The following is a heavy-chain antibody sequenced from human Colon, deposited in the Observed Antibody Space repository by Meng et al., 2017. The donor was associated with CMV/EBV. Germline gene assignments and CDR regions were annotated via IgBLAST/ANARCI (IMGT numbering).Heavy chain of an antibody. CDR2: ISGDGGMT. V-gene: IGHV3-74*01. CDR3: ARGVGESLGWEMGY. CDR1: GFTFSTYW. D-gene: IGHD1-26*01. Sequence: VWFAGGLVQPGGSLSPSCAASGFTFSTYWMHWVRQGPGKGPVWLSRISGDGGMTSYADSVKGRFTISRDNAKNTLYLQMNSLRVEDTAVYYCARGVGESLGWEMGYWGQGTLVTVSS. J-gene: IGHJ4*02.